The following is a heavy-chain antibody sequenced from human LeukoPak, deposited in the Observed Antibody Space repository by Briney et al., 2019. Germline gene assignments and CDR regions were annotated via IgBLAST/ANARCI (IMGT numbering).Heavy chain of an antibody. J-gene: IGHJ4*02. CDR2: ISGSGGST. V-gene: IGHV3-23*01. CDR1: GFTFSTYA. Sequence: GGSLRLSCAASGFTFSTYAMSWVRQAPGKGLEWVSGISGSGGSTYYADSVKGRFTISRDNSKNTLYLQMNSLRAEDTAVYYCAKDMGRWFGELTYFDYWGQGTLVTVSS. D-gene: IGHD3-10*01. CDR3: AKDMGRWFGELTYFDY.